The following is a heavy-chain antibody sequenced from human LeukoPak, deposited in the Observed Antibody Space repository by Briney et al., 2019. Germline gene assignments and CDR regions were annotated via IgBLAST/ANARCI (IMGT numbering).Heavy chain of an antibody. J-gene: IGHJ4*02. V-gene: IGHV3-23*01. Sequence: GGSLRLSCAASGFTFSNYAMSWVRQAPGKGLEWVSAISGSGGSTYYADSVKGRFTISRDNSKNTLYLQMNSLRAEDTAVYYCAKDHSSSWNLYYFDFWGQGTLVTVSS. CDR1: GFTFSNYA. CDR3: AKDHSSSWNLYYFDF. D-gene: IGHD6-13*01. CDR2: ISGSGGST.